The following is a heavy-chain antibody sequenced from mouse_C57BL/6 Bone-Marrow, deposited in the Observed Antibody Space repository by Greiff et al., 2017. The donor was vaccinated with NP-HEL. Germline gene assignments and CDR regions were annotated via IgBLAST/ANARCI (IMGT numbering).Heavy chain of an antibody. V-gene: IGHV6-3*01. CDR1: GFTFSNYW. CDR2: IRLKSDNYAT. Sequence: VQLKESGGGLVQPGGSMKLSCVASGFTFSNYWMNWVRQSPEKGLEWVAQIRLKSDNYATHYAESVKGRFTISRDDSKSSVYLQMNNLRAEDTGIYYCMRDYSNYFDYWGQGTTLTVSS. CDR3: MRDYSNYFDY. D-gene: IGHD2-5*01. J-gene: IGHJ2*01.